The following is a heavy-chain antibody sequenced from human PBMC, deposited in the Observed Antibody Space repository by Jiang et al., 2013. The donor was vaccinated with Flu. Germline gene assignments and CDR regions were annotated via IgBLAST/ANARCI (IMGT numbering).Heavy chain of an antibody. CDR1: GITFSSYG. Sequence: VQLVESGGGVVQPGRSLTLSCAASGITFSSYGMHWVRQAPGKGLEWVAVISYDGNNGYYEDSVKGRFTISRDNSKNTVYLEMNSLRAEDTAVYYCARGHCSTTSCSYLDYWGQGTLVTVSS. D-gene: IGHD2-2*01. V-gene: IGHV3-30*04. CDR3: ARGHCSTTSCSYLDY. J-gene: IGHJ4*02. CDR2: ISYDGNNG.